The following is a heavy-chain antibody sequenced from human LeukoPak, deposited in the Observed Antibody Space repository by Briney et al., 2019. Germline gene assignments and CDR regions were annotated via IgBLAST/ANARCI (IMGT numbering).Heavy chain of an antibody. J-gene: IGHJ3*02. Sequence: PGGSLRLSCAASGFTFSSYSMNWVRQAPGKGLEWVSYISSSNSYIYYADSVKGRFTISRDNAKNSLYVQMNSLRAEDTAVYYCARDLWPWAFDIWGQGTMVTVSS. V-gene: IGHV3-21*01. CDR3: ARDLWPWAFDI. CDR2: ISSSNSYI. CDR1: GFTFSSYS. D-gene: IGHD2-21*01.